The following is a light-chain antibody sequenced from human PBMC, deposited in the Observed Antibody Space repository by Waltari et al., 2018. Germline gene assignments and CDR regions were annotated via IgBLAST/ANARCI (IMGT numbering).Light chain of an antibody. J-gene: IGKJ1*01. Sequence: EIIMTPSPAPPPLPPAERATLSCRASQNVNSNLAWYQQKPGQAPRLLIYGASIRATGIPARFSGSGSGTQFTLTINSLQSEDSAVYFCQQHNDWPPWTFGQGTKVELK. CDR1: QNVNSN. V-gene: IGKV3-15*01. CDR3: QQHNDWPPWT. CDR2: GAS.